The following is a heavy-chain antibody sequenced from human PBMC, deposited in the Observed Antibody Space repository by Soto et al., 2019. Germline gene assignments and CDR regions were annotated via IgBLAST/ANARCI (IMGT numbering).Heavy chain of an antibody. CDR3: AKERSSGNIDY. Sequence: QIQLVESGGGVVQPGRSLRLSCAASGFTFNNYGIHWVRQAPGKGLEWVAVISYDGSTKYYADSVKGRFTISRDDSENTLYLQMNSLRPDDTAVYYCAKERSSGNIDYWGQGTLVTVSS. J-gene: IGHJ4*02. CDR2: ISYDGSTK. D-gene: IGHD3-22*01. V-gene: IGHV3-30*18. CDR1: GFTFNNYG.